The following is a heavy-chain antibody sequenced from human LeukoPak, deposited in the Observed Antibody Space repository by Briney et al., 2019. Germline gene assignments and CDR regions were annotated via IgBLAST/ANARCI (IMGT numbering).Heavy chain of an antibody. D-gene: IGHD5-18*01. CDR1: GASISSGGDY. CDR2: IYYSGST. Sequence: SETLSLTCTVSGASISSGGDYWSWIRQHPGKGLEWIGYIYYSGSTYYNPSLKSRVTISEDTSKNQFSLKLTSVTAADTAVYYCASRIGYSYTIDDWGQGTLVTVSS. J-gene: IGHJ4*02. CDR3: ASRIGYSYTIDD. V-gene: IGHV4-31*03.